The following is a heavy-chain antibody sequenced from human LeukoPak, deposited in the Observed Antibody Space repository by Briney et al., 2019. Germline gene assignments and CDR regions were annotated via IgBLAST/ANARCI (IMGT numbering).Heavy chain of an antibody. V-gene: IGHV3-48*03. CDR2: ISSGATTM. Sequence: PGGSLRLSCAASGFMFRSFEMYWVRQAPGKGLEWIAYISSGATTMYYADSVKGWFTISRDDAKNSLFLQMKSLRAEDTAVYYCALLAVASDFDYWGQGALVTVSS. CDR3: ALLAVASDFDY. J-gene: IGHJ4*02. D-gene: IGHD6-19*01. CDR1: GFMFRSFE.